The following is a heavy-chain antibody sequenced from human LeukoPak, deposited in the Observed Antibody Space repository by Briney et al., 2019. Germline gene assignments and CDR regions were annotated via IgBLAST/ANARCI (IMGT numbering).Heavy chain of an antibody. Sequence: SGGSLRLSYAASGFTFSNYALSWVRQAPGKGLEWVSLISGSGGQKDYADSVEGRFTISRDNSRNTLNLQMNSLKAEDTAVYYCAKHVWTSVWFFDYWGQGTLVTVSS. CDR1: GFTFSNYA. J-gene: IGHJ4*02. D-gene: IGHD6-19*01. V-gene: IGHV3-23*01. CDR3: AKHVWTSVWFFDY. CDR2: ISGSGGQK.